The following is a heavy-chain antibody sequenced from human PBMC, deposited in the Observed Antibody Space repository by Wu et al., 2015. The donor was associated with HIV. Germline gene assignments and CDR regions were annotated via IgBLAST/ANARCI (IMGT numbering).Heavy chain of an antibody. J-gene: IGHJ6*03. CDR2: IVPIFGSP. Sequence: QVQLVQSGAEVKKPGSSVRVSCESSGGNFRSYAMTWVRQAPGQGLEWMGGIVPIFGSPTYAQRFQGRVTVTADESTSTAYMELSSLKSEDTAVYYCARDGSDKRLFGSEGEESFYYYYMDVWGKGTTVTVSS. CDR3: ARDGSDKRLFGSEGEESFYYYYMDV. D-gene: IGHD3-22*01. CDR1: GGNFRSYA. V-gene: IGHV1-69*12.